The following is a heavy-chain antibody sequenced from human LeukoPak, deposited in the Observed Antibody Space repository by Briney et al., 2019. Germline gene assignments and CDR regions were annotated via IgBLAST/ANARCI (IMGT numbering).Heavy chain of an antibody. V-gene: IGHV4-34*01. Sequence: SETLSLTCTVSGGSISNTAYYWSWIRQPPGKGLEWIGEINHSGSTNYNPSLKSRVTISVDTSKNQFSLKLSSVTAADTAVYYCARRGRYSTVGAFDYWGQGTLVTVSS. CDR1: GGSISNTAYY. CDR3: ARRGRYSTVGAFDY. J-gene: IGHJ4*02. CDR2: INHSGST. D-gene: IGHD1-26*01.